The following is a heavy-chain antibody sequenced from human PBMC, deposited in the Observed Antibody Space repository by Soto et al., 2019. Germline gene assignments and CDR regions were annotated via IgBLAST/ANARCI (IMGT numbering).Heavy chain of an antibody. D-gene: IGHD2-21*01. J-gene: IGHJ6*02. V-gene: IGHV1-69*01. CDR2: IIPILNSP. CDR3: AREAPYCPSATCPKFYDMDV. CDR1: GGTFGSYA. Sequence: QVQLVQSGAEVKKPGSSVKVSCKASGGTFGSYAITWVRRAPGQGLEWVGGIIPILNSPDYAQKFQARVGINADEVTNTAYMELNSLRFDDTAVYYCAREAPYCPSATCPKFYDMDVWGQGTTVTVAS.